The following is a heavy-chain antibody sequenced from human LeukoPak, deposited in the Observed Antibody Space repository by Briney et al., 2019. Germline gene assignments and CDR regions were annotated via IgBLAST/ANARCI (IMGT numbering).Heavy chain of an antibody. D-gene: IGHD3-16*01. CDR1: GFTFSSYG. V-gene: IGHV3-33*03. J-gene: IGHJ6*02. CDR2: IWYDGRNK. Sequence: GGSLRLSCAASGFTFSSYGMHWVRQAPGKGLEWVAVIWYDGRNKFYADSLKGRFTISRDNSKNSLHLQMNSLRVEDTAVYYCAKNGGPHGMDVWGQGTTVTVSS. CDR3: AKNGGPHGMDV.